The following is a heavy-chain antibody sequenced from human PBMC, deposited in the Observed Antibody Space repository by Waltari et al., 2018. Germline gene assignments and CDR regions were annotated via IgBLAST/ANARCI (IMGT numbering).Heavy chain of an antibody. CDR2: IYTSGST. Sequence: QVQLQESGPGLVKPSQTLSLTCTVSGGSISSGSYYWHWIRPPAGKGLEWIGYIYTSGSTNYNPSLKSRVTISVDTSKNQFSLKLSSVTAADTAVYYCARERITMVQGVTYYYYGMDVWGQGTTVTVSS. V-gene: IGHV4-61*09. D-gene: IGHD3-10*01. J-gene: IGHJ6*02. CDR1: GGSISSGSYY. CDR3: ARERITMVQGVTYYYYGMDV.